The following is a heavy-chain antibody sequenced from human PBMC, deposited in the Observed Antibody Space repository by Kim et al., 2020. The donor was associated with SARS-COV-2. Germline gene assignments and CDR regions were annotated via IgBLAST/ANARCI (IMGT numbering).Heavy chain of an antibody. CDR3: ARVPTYYDILTGYSTSYYFDY. D-gene: IGHD3-9*01. Sequence: GGSLRLSCAASGFTFSDYYMSRIRQAPGKGLEWVSYISSSSSYTNYADSVKGRFTISRDNAKNSLYLQMNSLRAEDTAVYYCARVPTYYDILTGYSTSYYFDYWGQGTLVTVSS. J-gene: IGHJ4*02. CDR1: GFTFSDYY. CDR2: ISSSSSYT. V-gene: IGHV3-11*06.